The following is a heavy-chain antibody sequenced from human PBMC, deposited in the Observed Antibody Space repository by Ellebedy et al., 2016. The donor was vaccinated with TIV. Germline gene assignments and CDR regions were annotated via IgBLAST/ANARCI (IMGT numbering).Heavy chain of an antibody. CDR2: IYYSGST. CDR3: ARDSVWFGELPFDY. CDR1: GGSISSSSYY. Sequence: SETLSLXXTVSGGSISSSSYYWGWIRQPPGKGLEWIGSIYYSGSTYYNPSLKSRVTISVDTSKNQFSLKLSSVTAADTAVYYCARDSVWFGELPFDYWGQGTLFTLSS. J-gene: IGHJ4*02. D-gene: IGHD3-10*01. V-gene: IGHV4-39*07.